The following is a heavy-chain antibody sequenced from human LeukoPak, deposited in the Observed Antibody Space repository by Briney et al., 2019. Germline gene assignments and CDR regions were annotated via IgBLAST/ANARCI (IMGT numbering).Heavy chain of an antibody. CDR3: AGPISSGYYYVVIRDAFDI. CDR1: GGSISSSSYY. Sequence: PSETLSLTCTVSGGSISSSSYYWGWIRQPPGKGLEWIGSIYYSGSTYYNPSLKSPVTISVDTSKNQFSLKLSSVTAADTAVYYCAGPISSGYYYVVIRDAFDIWGQGTMVTVSS. V-gene: IGHV4-39*01. D-gene: IGHD3-22*01. J-gene: IGHJ3*02. CDR2: IYYSGST.